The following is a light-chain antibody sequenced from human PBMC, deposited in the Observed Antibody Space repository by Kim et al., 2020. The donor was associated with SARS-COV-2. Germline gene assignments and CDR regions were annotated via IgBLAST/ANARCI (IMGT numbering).Light chain of an antibody. V-gene: IGKV3-20*01. CDR3: QKYANTLFT. CDR2: SAS. Sequence: SQGEVVTLAYRAGRTITRVYFAWYQSKPGQAHRLLFFSASRSAYGVPDRFSGSGSGTDFTLSITRLEPDDFAVYFCQKYANTLFTFGPGSKVDIK. CDR1: RTITRVY. J-gene: IGKJ3*01.